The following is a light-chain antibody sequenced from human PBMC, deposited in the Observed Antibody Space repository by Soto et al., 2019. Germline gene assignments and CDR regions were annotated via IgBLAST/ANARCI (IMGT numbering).Light chain of an antibody. J-gene: IGKJ5*01. CDR1: RDIGGF. V-gene: IGKV1D-12*01. Sequence: DIQVTQSPSSVSASVGDRFTITCRASRDIGGFLAWYQHKPGSAPELLIRTASSLQSGVPSRFSGSGSGTDFTLTINGLQPEDSATYYCQQAYSFPITLGQGTRLEN. CDR3: QQAYSFPIT. CDR2: TAS.